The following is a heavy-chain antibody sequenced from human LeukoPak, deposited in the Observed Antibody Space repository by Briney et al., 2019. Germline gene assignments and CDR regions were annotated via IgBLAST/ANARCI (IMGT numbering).Heavy chain of an antibody. CDR1: GGTFSSYA. CDR2: IIPIFGTA. Sequence: ASVMVSCKASGGTFSSYAISWVRQAPGQGLEWMGGIIPIFGTANYAQKFQGRVTITADESTSTAYMELSSLRSEDTAVYYCARDDYYDSSGYQGGAGYYGMDVWGQGTTVTVSS. CDR3: ARDDYYDSSGYQGGAGYYGMDV. J-gene: IGHJ6*02. V-gene: IGHV1-69*13. D-gene: IGHD3-22*01.